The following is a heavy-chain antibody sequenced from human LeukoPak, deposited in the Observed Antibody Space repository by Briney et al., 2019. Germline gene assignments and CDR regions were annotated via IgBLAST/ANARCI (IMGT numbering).Heavy chain of an antibody. J-gene: IGHJ4*02. Sequence: ASVKVSCKASGYTFTSYDFNWVRQATGQRPEWMGWMSPNSGDTGYAQKFQDRVTMTRNTSISTAYMELSSLRSDDTAVYYCARDRDGSYLDYWGQGTLVTVSS. V-gene: IGHV1-8*01. CDR3: ARDRDGSYLDY. CDR2: MSPNSGDT. D-gene: IGHD1-26*01. CDR1: GYTFTSYD.